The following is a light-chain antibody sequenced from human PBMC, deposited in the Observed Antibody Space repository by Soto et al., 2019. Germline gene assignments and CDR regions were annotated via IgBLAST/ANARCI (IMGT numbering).Light chain of an antibody. V-gene: IGKV1-5*01. CDR2: GAS. CDR3: QHYTLYSSP. Sequence: RLTQSPSSLSASVGDTVTISCRASQDISTYLAWYQHKPGKAPTLLIFGASSLHNGVPPRFAGSGSGSEFTLTITRLQPVDFATYYCQHYTLYSSPFGQGTRV. J-gene: IGKJ5*01. CDR1: QDISTY.